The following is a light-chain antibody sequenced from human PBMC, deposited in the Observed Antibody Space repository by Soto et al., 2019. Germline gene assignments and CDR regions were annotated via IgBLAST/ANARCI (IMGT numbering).Light chain of an antibody. CDR2: SSY. J-gene: IGLJ1*01. V-gene: IGLV1-44*01. CDR1: SSNIGSNT. Sequence: QSVLTQPPSVSGTPGQRVTISCSGSSSNIGSNTVNWYQQFPGTAPRLLIYSSYQRPSGVPDRFSGSQSGTSASLAISGLQSDDEADYYCATWDSSLRAYVFGPGTKLTVL. CDR3: ATWDSSLRAYV.